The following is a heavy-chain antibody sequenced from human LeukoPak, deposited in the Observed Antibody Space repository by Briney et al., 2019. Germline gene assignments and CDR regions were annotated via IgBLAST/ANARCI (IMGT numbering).Heavy chain of an antibody. CDR3: AKDIGSSSWYLGN. D-gene: IGHD6-13*01. CDR1: GFTLDDYA. J-gene: IGHJ4*02. CDR2: ISWNSGKI. Sequence: GGSLRLSCGASGFTLDDYAMHWVRQAPGKGVEWVSGISWNSGKINYADSVKGRFTISRDNAKNSLYLEMNSLRAEDTALYYCAKDIGSSSWYLGNWGQGTLVTVSS. V-gene: IGHV3-9*01.